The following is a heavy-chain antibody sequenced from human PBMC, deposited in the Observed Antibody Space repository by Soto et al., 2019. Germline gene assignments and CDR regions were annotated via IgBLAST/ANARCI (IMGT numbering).Heavy chain of an antibody. V-gene: IGHV3-53*01. CDR2: IYTGGTT. CDR1: GFSVTHYY. CDR3: ARVDF. J-gene: IGHJ4*02. Sequence: PGGSLRLSCAASGFSVTHYYMIWVRQAPGKGLEWVSVIYTGGTTNYAASVKGRFTISRDISKNTVYLQMNSLRVDDTAVYYCARVDFWGQGTLVTVSS.